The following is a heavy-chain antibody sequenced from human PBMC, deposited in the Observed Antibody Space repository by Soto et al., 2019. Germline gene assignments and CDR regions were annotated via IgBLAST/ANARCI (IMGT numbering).Heavy chain of an antibody. D-gene: IGHD6-13*01. J-gene: IGHJ6*03. CDR3: ARTTAGSYYYYYYMDV. Sequence: QVQLQESGPGLLKPSETLSLTCTVSGGSISSYYWSWIRQPPGKGLEWIGYIYYSGSTNYKPSLKSRVTISVDTSKNQFSLKLSSVTAADTAVYYCARTTAGSYYYYYYMDVWGKGTTVTVSS. CDR1: GGSISSYY. V-gene: IGHV4-59*01. CDR2: IYYSGST.